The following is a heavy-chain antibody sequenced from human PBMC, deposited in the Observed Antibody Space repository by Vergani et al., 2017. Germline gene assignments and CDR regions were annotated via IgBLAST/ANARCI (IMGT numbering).Heavy chain of an antibody. CDR2: IYWNDDQ. Sequence: QITLKESGPTLVKPTQTLTLTCTFSGFSLNTRGVSVAWIRQPPGKALDWLALIYWNDDQHYSPSLNNRVTITKDTSKNQVVLTMTNMDYVDTGTYYCVYRKTGCGTTGCFYPFYYYFYMGVWGKGTTGTVSS. D-gene: IGHD1-7*01. CDR3: VYRKTGCGTTGCFYPFYYYFYMGV. J-gene: IGHJ6*03. V-gene: IGHV2-5*04. CDR1: GFSLNTRGVS.